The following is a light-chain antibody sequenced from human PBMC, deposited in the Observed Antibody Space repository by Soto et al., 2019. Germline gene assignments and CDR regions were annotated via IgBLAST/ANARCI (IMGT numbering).Light chain of an antibody. Sequence: EIVMTQSPATLSVSPGDRATLSCRASESVTSSLAWYQQKPGQPPRLLIYAASTRATDVPARFSGGGSETEFTLTISSLEPEDFAVYYCQQRTNSFTFGPGTKVDIK. CDR1: ESVTSS. CDR2: AAS. V-gene: IGKV3-15*01. CDR3: QQRTNSFT. J-gene: IGKJ3*01.